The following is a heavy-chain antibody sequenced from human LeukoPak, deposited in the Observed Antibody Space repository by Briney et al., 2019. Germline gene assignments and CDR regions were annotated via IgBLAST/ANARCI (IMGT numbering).Heavy chain of an antibody. CDR1: GFTFSDCY. CDR3: AKGSSSGWYGEGAFDI. J-gene: IGHJ3*02. D-gene: IGHD6-19*01. CDR2: ISSSSSYT. Sequence: PGGSLRLSCAASGFTFSDCYMSWIRQAPGKGLEWVSYISSSSSYTNYADSVKGRFTISRDNAKNSLYLQMNSLRAEDTAVYYCAKGSSSGWYGEGAFDIWGQGTMVTVSS. V-gene: IGHV3-11*06.